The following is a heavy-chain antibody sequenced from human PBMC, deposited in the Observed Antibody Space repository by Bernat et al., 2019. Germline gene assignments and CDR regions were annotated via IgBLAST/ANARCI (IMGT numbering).Heavy chain of an antibody. CDR1: GFTFDDYG. CDR2: TNWNGGRT. V-gene: IGHV3-20*04. D-gene: IGHD2-2*01. CDR3: ARGGEYCSSTSCHFDI. J-gene: IGHJ3*02. Sequence: EVQLVESGGGVVRPGGSLRLSCAASGFTFDDYGMSWVRQAPGKGLEWVSGTNWNGGRTGNADSVKGRFTISRDNAKNSLYLQMNSLRAEDTALYYCARGGEYCSSTSCHFDIWGQGTMVTVSS.